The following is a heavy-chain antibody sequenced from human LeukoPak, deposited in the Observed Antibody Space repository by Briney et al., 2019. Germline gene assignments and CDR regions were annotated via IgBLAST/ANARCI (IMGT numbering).Heavy chain of an antibody. CDR2: VSTSSNYI. D-gene: IGHD3-10*01. Sequence: GGSLRLSCAASGFTFSGYSMNWVRQAPGKGLEWVSSVSTSSNYIYYADSVKGRFTISRDNAKNSLYLQTNSLRAEDTAVYYCVRGVYYYGSGSYYPVYFDYWGQGTLVPVSS. V-gene: IGHV3-21*01. CDR1: GFTFSGYS. CDR3: VRGVYYYGSGSYYPVYFDY. J-gene: IGHJ4*02.